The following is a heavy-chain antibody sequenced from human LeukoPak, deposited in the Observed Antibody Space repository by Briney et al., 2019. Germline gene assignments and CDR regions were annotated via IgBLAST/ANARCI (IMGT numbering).Heavy chain of an antibody. CDR2: ISGSGSGT. V-gene: IGHV3-23*01. Sequence: GGSLRLSCTASGFTFRRYSMNWVRQAPGEGLEWLSGISGSGSGTYYADSVKGRFTISRDNSKNVVYLQMNSLTVEDAATYYCAKRTMSAFDSWGQGTLLIVSS. CDR3: AKRTMSAFDS. CDR1: GFTFRRYS. D-gene: IGHD5-24*01. J-gene: IGHJ4*02.